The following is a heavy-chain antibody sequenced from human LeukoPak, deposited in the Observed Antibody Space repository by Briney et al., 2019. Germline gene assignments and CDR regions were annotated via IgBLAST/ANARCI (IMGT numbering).Heavy chain of an antibody. CDR3: ARPGTGDSPLRY. CDR1: GGTFSSYA. Sequence: ASVKVSCKASGGTFSSYAISWVRQAPGQGLEWMGWISAYNGNTNYAQKLQGRVTMTTDTSTSTAYMELRSLRSDDTAVYYCARPGTGDSPLRYWGQGTLVTVSS. CDR2: ISAYNGNT. J-gene: IGHJ4*02. D-gene: IGHD4-17*01. V-gene: IGHV1-18*01.